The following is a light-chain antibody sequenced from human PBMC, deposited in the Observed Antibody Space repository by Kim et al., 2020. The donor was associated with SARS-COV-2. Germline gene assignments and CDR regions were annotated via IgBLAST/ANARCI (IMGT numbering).Light chain of an antibody. V-gene: IGKV3-15*01. CDR3: QQYNNWPRS. CDR1: QSVSSN. CDR2: GAS. J-gene: IGKJ2*03. Sequence: EIVMTQSPATLSVSPGERATLSCRASQSVSSNLAWYQQKPGQAPRLLIYGASTRATGIPARFSGSGCGTEFTLTISSLPSEDFAVYYCQQYNNWPRSFGQGTKLEI.